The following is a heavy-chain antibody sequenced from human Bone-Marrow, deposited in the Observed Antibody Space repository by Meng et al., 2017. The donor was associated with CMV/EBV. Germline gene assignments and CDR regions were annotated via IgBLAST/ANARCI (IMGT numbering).Heavy chain of an antibody. Sequence: GGSLRLSCAASGFTFSSDWMSWVRQAPGKGLEWVANIKQDGSEKYYVDSVKGRFTISRDNAKNSLYLQMNSPRAEDTAVYYCARGEDVLRYFDWLLNYFDYWGQGTLVTASS. CDR1: GFTFSSDW. J-gene: IGHJ4*02. CDR3: ARGEDVLRYFDWLLNYFDY. D-gene: IGHD3-9*01. CDR2: IKQDGSEK. V-gene: IGHV3-7*01.